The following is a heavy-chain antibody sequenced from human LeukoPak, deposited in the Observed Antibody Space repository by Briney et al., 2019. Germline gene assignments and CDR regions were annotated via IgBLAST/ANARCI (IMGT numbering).Heavy chain of an antibody. Sequence: QAGGSLRLSCAASGFTFSSYAMSWVRQAPGKGLEWVSAISGSGGSTYYADSVKGRFTISRDNSKNTLYLQMNSLRAEDTAVYYCANHDYGDYYFDYWGQGTLVTVSS. CDR1: GFTFSSYA. CDR2: ISGSGGST. D-gene: IGHD4-17*01. CDR3: ANHDYGDYYFDY. J-gene: IGHJ4*02. V-gene: IGHV3-23*01.